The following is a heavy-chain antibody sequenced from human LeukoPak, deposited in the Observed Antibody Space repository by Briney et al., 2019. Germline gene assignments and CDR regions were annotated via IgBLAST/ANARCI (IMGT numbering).Heavy chain of an antibody. CDR2: ISYDGSNK. D-gene: IGHD4-11*01. Sequence: GGSLRLSCAASGFTFSSYAMHWVRQAPGKGLEWVAVISYDGSNKYYADSVKGRFTISRDNAKNSLYLQMNSLRAEDTAVYYCARGYGNYGYWGQGTLVTVSS. J-gene: IGHJ4*02. CDR1: GFTFSSYA. V-gene: IGHV3-30*04. CDR3: ARGYGNYGY.